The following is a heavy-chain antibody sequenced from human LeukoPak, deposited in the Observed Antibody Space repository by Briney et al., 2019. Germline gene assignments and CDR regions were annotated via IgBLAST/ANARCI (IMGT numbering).Heavy chain of an antibody. CDR3: AKYSSGWYGIDY. CDR2: ISTSGGSK. Sequence: GGSLRLSCVASGFTFSTYAMSWIRQAPGKGLEWVSGISTSGGSKFYADSVKGRFTISRDNSKNTLYLQMNSLSAEDTAVYYCAKYSSGWYGIDYWGQGTLVAVSS. CDR1: GFTFSTYA. V-gene: IGHV3-23*01. J-gene: IGHJ4*02. D-gene: IGHD6-19*01.